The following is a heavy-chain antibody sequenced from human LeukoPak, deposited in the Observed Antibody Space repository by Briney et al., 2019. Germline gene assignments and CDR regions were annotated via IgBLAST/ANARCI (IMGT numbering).Heavy chain of an antibody. CDR2: ISAYNGNT. V-gene: IGHV1-18*01. CDR3: ARDPGYCSGGSCYPHDWFDP. Sequence: ASVKVSCKASGYTFTSYGISWVRQAPGQGLEWMGWISAYNGNTNYAQKLQGRVTMTTDTSTSTAYMELRSLRSDDTAVYYCARDPGYCSGGSCYPHDWFDPWGQGTLVTVSS. CDR1: GYTFTSYG. J-gene: IGHJ5*02. D-gene: IGHD2-15*01.